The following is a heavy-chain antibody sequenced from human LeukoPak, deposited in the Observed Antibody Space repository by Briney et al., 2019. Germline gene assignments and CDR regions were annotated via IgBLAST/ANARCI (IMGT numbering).Heavy chain of an antibody. CDR3: ARHGERGYCSSTSWSCATTLFDY. CDR1: GGSFSGYY. J-gene: IGHJ4*02. D-gene: IGHD2-2*01. CDR2: INHSGST. Sequence: SETLSLTCAVYGGSFSGYYWSWIRQPPGKGLEWIGEINHSGSTNYNPSLKSRVTISVDTSKNQFSLKLSSVTAADTVVYYCARHGERGYCSSTSWSCATTLFDYWGQGTLVTVSS. V-gene: IGHV4-34*01.